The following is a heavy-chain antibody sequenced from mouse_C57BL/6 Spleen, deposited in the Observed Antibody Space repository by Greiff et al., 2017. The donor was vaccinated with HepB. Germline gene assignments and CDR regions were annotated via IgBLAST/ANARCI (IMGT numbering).Heavy chain of an antibody. CDR3: ARMGGTDWYFDV. V-gene: IGHV1-61*01. CDR2: IYPSDSET. CDR1: GYTFTSYW. Sequence: QVQLQQSGAELVRPGSSVKLSCKASGYTFTSYWMDWVKQRPGQGLEWIGNIYPSDSETHYNQKFKDKATLTVDKYSSTAYMQLSSLTSEDSAVYYCARMGGTDWYFDVWGTGTTVTVSS. J-gene: IGHJ1*03. D-gene: IGHD2-14*01.